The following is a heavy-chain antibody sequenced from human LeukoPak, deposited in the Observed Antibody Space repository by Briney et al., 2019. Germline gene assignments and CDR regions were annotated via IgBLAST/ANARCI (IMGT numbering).Heavy chain of an antibody. J-gene: IGHJ5*02. CDR1: GFTFSNYW. Sequence: GGSRRLSCVASGFTFSNYWMHWVRQPPGKGLVWVSRIYVDGRTTNYADSMKGRFTISRDNAKNTVYLEMNSLSVEDTATYYCIRDFRSADLWGQGTLVTVTS. CDR2: IYVDGRTT. V-gene: IGHV3-74*01. CDR3: IRDFRSADL.